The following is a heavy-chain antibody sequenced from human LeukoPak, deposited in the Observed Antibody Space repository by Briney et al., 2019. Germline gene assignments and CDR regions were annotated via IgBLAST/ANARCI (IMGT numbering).Heavy chain of an antibody. J-gene: IGHJ4*02. CDR2: VYYSGST. V-gene: IGHV4-59*12. CDR3: ARDSGYYYDSSGYPC. CDR1: GDSISSYY. Sequence: PSETLSLTCTVSGDSISSYYWSWIRQPPGKGLEWIGYVYYSGSTNYNPSLKSRVTISVDTSKNQFSLKLSSVTAADTAVYYCARDSGYYYDSSGYPCWGQGTLVTVSS. D-gene: IGHD3-22*01.